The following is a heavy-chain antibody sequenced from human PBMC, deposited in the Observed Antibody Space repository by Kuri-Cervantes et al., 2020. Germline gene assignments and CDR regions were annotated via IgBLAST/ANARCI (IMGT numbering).Heavy chain of an antibody. J-gene: IGHJ4*02. V-gene: IGHV3-23*01. Sequence: GESLKISCAASGFTFSAYAMNWVRQSPGKGLEWVSAMSGSGDSTYYADSVKGRFTISRDDSKHTLYLQMNSLRAEDTAVYYCARGSPTLSFDYWGQGTLVTVSS. D-gene: IGHD3-16*01. CDR3: ARGSPTLSFDY. CDR2: MSGSGDST. CDR1: GFTFSAYA.